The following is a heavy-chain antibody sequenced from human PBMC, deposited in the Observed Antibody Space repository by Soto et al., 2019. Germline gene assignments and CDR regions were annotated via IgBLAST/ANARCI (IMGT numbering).Heavy chain of an antibody. D-gene: IGHD5-12*01. Sequence: GVSLRLSCAASGFTFSSYAMSWVRQAPGRRLEWVSDISGSGSSKYHGDSVIGRVNISRDNTKNTLYLQMNSLRAEDTAVYYCAKEHLGYSGYDRGLVDYWGQGALVTVAS. J-gene: IGHJ4*02. CDR3: AKEHLGYSGYDRGLVDY. CDR1: GFTFSSYA. CDR2: ISGSGSSK. V-gene: IGHV3-23*01.